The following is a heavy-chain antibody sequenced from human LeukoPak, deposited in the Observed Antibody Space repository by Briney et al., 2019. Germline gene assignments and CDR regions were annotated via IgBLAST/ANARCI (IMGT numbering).Heavy chain of an antibody. CDR3: ARDDYGDYIFTY. CDR1: GFTFSTYT. D-gene: IGHD4-17*01. Sequence: PGGSLRLSCAASGFTFSTYTMHWVRQAPGEGLEYVSAISSDAVNTYYANSVKGRFTISRDNSKNTLYLQMGSLRGEDMAVYYCARDDYGDYIFTYWGQGTQVTVSS. CDR2: ISSDAVNT. J-gene: IGHJ4*02. V-gene: IGHV3-64*01.